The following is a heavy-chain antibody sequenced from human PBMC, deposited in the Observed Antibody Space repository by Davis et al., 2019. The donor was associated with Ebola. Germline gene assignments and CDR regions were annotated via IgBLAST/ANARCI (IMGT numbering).Heavy chain of an antibody. D-gene: IGHD6-6*01. Sequence: GESLKISCAASGFTFSNYDMHWVRQAPHKGLEWVANIKQDASEKYYVDSVKGRFTISRDTAKNSLYLQMNSLRVEDTAVFYCARGSDSSSLDYWGQGTLVTVSS. CDR1: GFTFSNYD. CDR3: ARGSDSSSLDY. CDR2: IKQDASEK. J-gene: IGHJ4*02. V-gene: IGHV3-7*01.